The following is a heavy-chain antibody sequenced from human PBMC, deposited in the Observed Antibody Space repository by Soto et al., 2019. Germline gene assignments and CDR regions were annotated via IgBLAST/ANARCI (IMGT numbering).Heavy chain of an antibody. CDR3: ASQRYFDWLLQPEAFDI. Sequence: SETLSLTCTVSGGSISSGDYYWSWIRHPPGKGLEWIGYIYYSGSTYYNPSLKSRVTISVDTYKNQFSLKLSSVTAADTAVYYCASQRYFDWLLQPEAFDIWGQGTMVTVSS. CDR2: IYYSGST. CDR1: GGSISSGDYY. V-gene: IGHV4-30-4*01. J-gene: IGHJ3*02. D-gene: IGHD3-9*01.